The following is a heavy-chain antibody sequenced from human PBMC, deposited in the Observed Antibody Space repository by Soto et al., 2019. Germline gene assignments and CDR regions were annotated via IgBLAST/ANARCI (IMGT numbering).Heavy chain of an antibody. CDR3: ARVGGVAARTFDY. Sequence: NPSETLSLTCTVSGGSINDFYWSWIRQPPGKGLEWTGYIYYSGSTDYNPSLKGRVTISVDTSKNQFSLKLRSVTAADTAVYYCARVGGVAARTFDYWGQGTLVTVSS. D-gene: IGHD6-6*01. V-gene: IGHV4-59*01. J-gene: IGHJ4*02. CDR2: IYYSGST. CDR1: GGSINDFY.